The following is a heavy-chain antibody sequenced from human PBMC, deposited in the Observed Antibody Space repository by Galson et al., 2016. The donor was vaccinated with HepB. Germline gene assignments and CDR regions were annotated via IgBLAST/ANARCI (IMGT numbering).Heavy chain of an antibody. Sequence: SLRLSCAASGFIFDSYSMNWVRQAPGKGLEWISYISSSSNSMYYADSVKGRSTISRDNAKNSLYLQMNSLRDEDTAVYYCVKGAGTIDYWGQGTLVTVSS. CDR1: GFIFDSYS. CDR3: VKGAGTIDY. J-gene: IGHJ4*02. CDR2: ISSSSNSM. D-gene: IGHD6-19*01. V-gene: IGHV3-48*02.